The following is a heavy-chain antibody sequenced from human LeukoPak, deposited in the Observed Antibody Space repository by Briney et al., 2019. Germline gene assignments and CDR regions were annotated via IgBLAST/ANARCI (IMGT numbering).Heavy chain of an antibody. CDR2: IWYDGSNK. CDR3: AKDERGYYDSSGYFGAIDY. V-gene: IGHV3-30*02. J-gene: IGHJ4*02. D-gene: IGHD3-22*01. Sequence: PGGSLRLSCAASGFTFNRYAMNWVRQAPGKGLEWVVFIWYDGSNKYYADSVKGRFTISSDNSKNTLYLQMNSLRAEDTAVYYCAKDERGYYDSSGYFGAIDYWGQGSLVTVSS. CDR1: GFTFNRYA.